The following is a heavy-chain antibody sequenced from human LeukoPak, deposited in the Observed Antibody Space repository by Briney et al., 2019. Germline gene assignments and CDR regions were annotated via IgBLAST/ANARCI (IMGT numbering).Heavy chain of an antibody. J-gene: IGHJ6*03. CDR3: ARGRGSSTRKYYYYMDV. CDR1: GGSFSGYY. CDR2: INHRGST. D-gene: IGHD2-2*01. V-gene: IGHV4-34*01. Sequence: SETLCLTCAVYGGSFSGYYWSWIRQPPGKGLEWMGEINHRGSTNYNPSLNSRVTISVDTSKNQSSLKLSSVTAADTAVYYCARGRGSSTRKYYYYMDVWGKGTTVTVSS.